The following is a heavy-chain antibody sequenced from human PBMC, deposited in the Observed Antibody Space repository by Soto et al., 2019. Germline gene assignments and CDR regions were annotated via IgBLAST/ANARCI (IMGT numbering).Heavy chain of an antibody. CDR1: GGSISSSNW. D-gene: IGHD1-26*01. V-gene: IGHV4-4*02. CDR3: ASSQTVGKRGFDY. Sequence: SETLSLTCAVSGGSISSSNWWSWVRQPPGKGLEWIGEIYHSGSTNYNPSLKSRVTISVDTSKNQFSLKLSSVTAADTAVYYCASSQTVGKRGFDYWGQGTLVTVSS. J-gene: IGHJ4*02. CDR2: IYHSGST.